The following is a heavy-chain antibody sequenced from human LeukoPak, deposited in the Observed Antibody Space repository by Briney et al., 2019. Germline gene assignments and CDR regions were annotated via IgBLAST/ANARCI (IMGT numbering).Heavy chain of an antibody. Sequence: ASVKVSCKVSGYTLTELSMHWVRQAPGKGLEWMGGFDPEDGETIYAQKFQGRVTMTEDTSTDTAYMELSSLRSEDTAVYYCATDPGGAYAFDIWGQGTMVTVSS. CDR1: GYTLTELS. V-gene: IGHV1-24*01. CDR2: FDPEDGET. CDR3: ATDPGGAYAFDI. J-gene: IGHJ3*02. D-gene: IGHD1-26*01.